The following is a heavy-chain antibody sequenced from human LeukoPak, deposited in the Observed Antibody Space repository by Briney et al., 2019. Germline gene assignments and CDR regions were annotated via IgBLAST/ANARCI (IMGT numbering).Heavy chain of an antibody. Sequence: GGSLRLSCVASGFSLSGYWMYWVRQAPGKGLMYISRNNGDGSTTNYADVVKGRFTMSRDNVKNTLHLQMNSLRVEDTAVYYCARDPRNVGLAPWGQGALVTVSS. V-gene: IGHV3-74*01. D-gene: IGHD2-15*01. CDR1: GFSLSGYW. CDR3: ARDPRNVGLAP. J-gene: IGHJ5*02. CDR2: NNGDGSTT.